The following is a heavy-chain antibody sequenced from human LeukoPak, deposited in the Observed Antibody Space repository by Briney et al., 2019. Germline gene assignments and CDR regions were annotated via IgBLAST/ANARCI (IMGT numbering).Heavy chain of an antibody. D-gene: IGHD3/OR15-3a*01. Sequence: GGSLRLFCAASGFTLSNAWMSWVRQAPGKGLEWVGRIKSKSDGGTTDYAAPVKGRFTISRDDPENTLYLQMNSLKTEDTAVYYCATWTSHWGQGTLVTVSS. CDR2: IKSKSDGGTT. CDR3: ATWTSH. J-gene: IGHJ4*02. V-gene: IGHV3-15*01. CDR1: GFTLSNAW.